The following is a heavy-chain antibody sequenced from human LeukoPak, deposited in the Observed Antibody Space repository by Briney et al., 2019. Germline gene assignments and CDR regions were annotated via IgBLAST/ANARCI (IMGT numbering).Heavy chain of an antibody. CDR1: GYTFTGYY. Sequence: ASVKVSCKASGYTFTGYYMHWVRQAPGQGLEWMGWINPNSGGTNYAQKFQGRVTMTRDTSISTAYMELSRLRSDDTAVYYCARAKNTITGTLGYWGQGALVTVSS. J-gene: IGHJ4*02. D-gene: IGHD1-7*01. CDR3: ARAKNTITGTLGY. V-gene: IGHV1-2*02. CDR2: INPNSGGT.